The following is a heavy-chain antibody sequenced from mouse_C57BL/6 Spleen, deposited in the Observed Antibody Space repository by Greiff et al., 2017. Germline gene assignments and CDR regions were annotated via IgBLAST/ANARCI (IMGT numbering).Heavy chain of an antibody. Sequence: QVQLQQPGAELVKPGASVKLSCKASGYTFTSYWMHWVKQRPGRGLEWIGRFDPNSGGTKYNEKFKSKATLTVDKPSSTAYMQLSSLTSEDSAVYYCARDGYDWFAYWGQGTLVTVSA. CDR2: FDPNSGGT. D-gene: IGHD2-2*01. CDR3: ARDGYDWFAY. V-gene: IGHV1-72*01. J-gene: IGHJ3*01. CDR1: GYTFTSYW.